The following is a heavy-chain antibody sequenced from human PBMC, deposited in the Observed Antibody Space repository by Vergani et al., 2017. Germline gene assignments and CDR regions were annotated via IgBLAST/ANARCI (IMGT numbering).Heavy chain of an antibody. CDR1: GGSFSGYY. Sequence: QVQLQQWGAGLLKPSETLSLTCAVYGGSFSGYYWSWIRQPPGKGLEWIGEINHSGSTNYNPSLKSRVTISVETSKNQFSLKLSSVTAADTAVYYCARVNPMMAAFDVWGEGTMVTVSS. CDR3: ARVNPMMAAFDV. D-gene: IGHD5-24*01. J-gene: IGHJ3*01. V-gene: IGHV4-34*01. CDR2: INHSGST.